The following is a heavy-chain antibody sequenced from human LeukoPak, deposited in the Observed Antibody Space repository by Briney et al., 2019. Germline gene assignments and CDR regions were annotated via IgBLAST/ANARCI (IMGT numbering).Heavy chain of an antibody. CDR3: ARNPPETGWFDP. CDR1: GGTFSSYA. J-gene: IGHJ5*02. Sequence: SVKVSCKASGGTFSSYAISWVRQAPGQGLEWMGRIIPILGIANYAQKFQGRVTITADKSTSTAYMELSSLRSEDTAVYYCARNPPETGWFDPWGQGTLVTVSS. D-gene: IGHD1-14*01. CDR2: IIPILGIA. V-gene: IGHV1-69*04.